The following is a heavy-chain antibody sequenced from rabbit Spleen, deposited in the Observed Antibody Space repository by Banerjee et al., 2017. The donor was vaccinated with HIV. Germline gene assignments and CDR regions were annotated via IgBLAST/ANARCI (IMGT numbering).Heavy chain of an antibody. J-gene: IGHJ4*01. D-gene: IGHD1-1*01. V-gene: IGHV1S45*01. CDR3: ARYPSYASGSGAYIPFL. Sequence: QEQLEESGGDLVKPGASLTLTCIASGVSFSGSSYMCWVRQAQGKGLEWIACIDANGSGFTYFACWAKCRFTISKTSSTTVTLQMTSLTVADSASYFCARYPSYASGSGAYIPFLWGPATLVTGS. CDR1: GVSFSGSSY. CDR2: IDANGSGFT.